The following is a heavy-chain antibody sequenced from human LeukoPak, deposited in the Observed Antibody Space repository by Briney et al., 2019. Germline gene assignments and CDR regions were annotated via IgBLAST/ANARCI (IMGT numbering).Heavy chain of an antibody. J-gene: IGHJ4*02. D-gene: IGHD1-26*01. CDR3: ARAAYSGSYHSDY. V-gene: IGHV4-61*01. CDR1: GGSVNSGSYY. CDR2: IYYSGST. Sequence: SSETLSLTCTVSGGSVNSGSYYWNWIRQPPGKGLEWIGYIYYSGSTNYNPSLKSRVTISVDTSKNQFSLKLSSVTAADAAVYYCARAAYSGSYHSDYWGQGTLVTVSS.